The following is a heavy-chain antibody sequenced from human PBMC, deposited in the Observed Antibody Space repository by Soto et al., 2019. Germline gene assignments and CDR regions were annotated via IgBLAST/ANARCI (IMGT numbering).Heavy chain of an antibody. CDR2: IYYSGST. J-gene: IGHJ5*02. Sequence: SETLSLTCTVSGGSITSSSYYWGWIRQPPGKGLELIGTIYYSGSTYYNPSLKSRVTISVDTSKNQFSLKLSSVTAADTAVYYCARGRYYYGWFDPWGQGTLVTVSS. CDR1: GGSITSSSYY. D-gene: IGHD3-10*01. V-gene: IGHV4-39*01. CDR3: ARGRYYYGWFDP.